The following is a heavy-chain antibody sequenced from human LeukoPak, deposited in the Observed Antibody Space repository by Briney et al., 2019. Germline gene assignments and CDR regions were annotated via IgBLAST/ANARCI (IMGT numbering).Heavy chain of an antibody. Sequence: ASVKVSCKASGYTFTGYFIHWVRQAPGQGLEWMGWINPNSGGTNYAQKFQGRVTMTRDTSISTAYMELSRLRSDDTAVYYCARDRPTQANYSDSSAYYSSNYFDYWGQGTLVTVSS. V-gene: IGHV1-2*02. CDR1: GYTFTGYF. CDR3: ARDRPTQANYSDSSAYYSSNYFDY. J-gene: IGHJ4*02. CDR2: INPNSGGT. D-gene: IGHD3-22*01.